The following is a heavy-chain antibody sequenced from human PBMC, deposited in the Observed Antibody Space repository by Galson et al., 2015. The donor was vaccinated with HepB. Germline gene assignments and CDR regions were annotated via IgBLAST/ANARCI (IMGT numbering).Heavy chain of an antibody. Sequence: SLRLSCAASGFSFSNYWMSWVRQAPGKGLEWVANIKQDGSEQYYVDSVKGRFTISRDNAKNSLYLQMNSLRAEDTAVYYCARDRCSSPSCFFDYWGPGALVPVSS. D-gene: IGHD2-2*01. J-gene: IGHJ4*02. CDR3: ARDRCSSPSCFFDY. CDR2: IKQDGSEQ. CDR1: GFSFSNYW. V-gene: IGHV3-7*03.